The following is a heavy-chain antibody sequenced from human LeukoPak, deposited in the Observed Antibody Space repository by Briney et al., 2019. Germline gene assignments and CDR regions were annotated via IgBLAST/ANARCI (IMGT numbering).Heavy chain of an antibody. CDR1: GGSFSGYY. CDR2: TNHSGST. J-gene: IGHJ4*02. V-gene: IGHV4-34*01. Sequence: SGTLSLTCAVYGGSFSGYYWSWIRQPPGKGLEWIGETNHSGSTNYNPSLKSRVTISVDTSKNQFSLKLSSVTAADTAVYYCARASGYSYGYWVDYWGQGTLVTVSS. D-gene: IGHD5-18*01. CDR3: ARASGYSYGYWVDY.